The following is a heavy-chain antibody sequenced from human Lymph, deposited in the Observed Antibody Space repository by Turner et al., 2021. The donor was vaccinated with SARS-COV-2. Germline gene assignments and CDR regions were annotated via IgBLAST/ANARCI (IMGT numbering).Heavy chain of an antibody. Sequence: QVQLQESGPGLAKPSQTLSLTCTVPGGSISSGGYYWSWIRQHPGKGLEWIGYIYYSGSSYYNPSLKSRVTISVDTSKNQFSLNLSSVTAADTAVYYCARFPVWGAFDIWGQGTMVTVSS. D-gene: IGHD3-16*01. J-gene: IGHJ3*02. CDR3: ARFPVWGAFDI. CDR1: GGSISSGGYY. CDR2: IYYSGSS. V-gene: IGHV4-31*03.